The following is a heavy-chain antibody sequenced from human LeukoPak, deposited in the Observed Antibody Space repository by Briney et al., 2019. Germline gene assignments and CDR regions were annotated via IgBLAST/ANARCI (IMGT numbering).Heavy chain of an antibody. CDR1: GFPFSTHS. CDR2: IISNSNII. D-gene: IGHD3-10*01. V-gene: IGHV3-48*01. CDR3: ARAVGHGSGSPRLDV. Sequence: QPGGSLRLSCAVSGFPFSTHSMNWVRQAPGKGLEWVSFIISNSNIIYYADSVKGRFTISRDNAKNSLYLQMNSLRAEGTAVYYCARAVGHGSGSPRLDVWGKGTTVTVSS. J-gene: IGHJ6*04.